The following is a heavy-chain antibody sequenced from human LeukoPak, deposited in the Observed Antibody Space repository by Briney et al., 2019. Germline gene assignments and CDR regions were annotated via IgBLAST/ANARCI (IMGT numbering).Heavy chain of an antibody. V-gene: IGHV1-18*01. CDR3: ARARIRFGSGYPDAFDI. J-gene: IGHJ3*02. CDR1: GYTFTSYG. Sequence: ASVKVSCKASGYTFTSYGVSWVRQAPGQGLEWMGWISAYNGNTNYAQKLQGRVTMTTDTSTSTAYMELRSLRSDDTAVYYCARARIRFGSGYPDAFDIWGQGTMVTVSS. D-gene: IGHD3-22*01. CDR2: ISAYNGNT.